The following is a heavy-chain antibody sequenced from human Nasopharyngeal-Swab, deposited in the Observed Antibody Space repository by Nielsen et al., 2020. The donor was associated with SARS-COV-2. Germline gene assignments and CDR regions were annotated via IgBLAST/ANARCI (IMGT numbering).Heavy chain of an antibody. V-gene: IGHV5-51*01. J-gene: IGHJ6*02. D-gene: IGHD6-6*01. Sequence: GESLKISCQGSGYSFTSYWIGWVRQMPGKGLEWMGIIYPGDSDTRYSPSFQGQVTISADKSISTAYLQWSSLKASDTAMYYCARHKSSSANYYYYGMDVWGQGTTVTVSS. CDR3: ARHKSSSANYYYYGMDV. CDR2: IYPGDSDT. CDR1: GYSFTSYW.